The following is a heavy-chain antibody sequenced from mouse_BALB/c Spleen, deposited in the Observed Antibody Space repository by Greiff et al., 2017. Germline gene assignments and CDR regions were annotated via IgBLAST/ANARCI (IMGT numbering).Heavy chain of an antibody. J-gene: IGHJ3*01. CDR3: ARQGDEGFAY. CDR2: INSNGGST. V-gene: IGHV5-6-2*01. CDR1: GFTFSSYY. Sequence: EVHLVESGGGLVKLGGSLKLSCAASGFTFSSYYMSWVRQTPEKRLELVAAINSNGGSTYYPDTVKGRFTISRDNAKNTLYLQMSSLKSEDTALYYCARQGDEGFAYWGQGTLVTVSA. D-gene: IGHD3-3*01.